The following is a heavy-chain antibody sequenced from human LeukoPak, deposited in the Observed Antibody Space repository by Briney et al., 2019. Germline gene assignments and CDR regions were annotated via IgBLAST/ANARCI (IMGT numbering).Heavy chain of an antibody. CDR1: GFTFRSYA. D-gene: IGHD5-24*01. CDR2: ISYDGSNK. V-gene: IGHV3-30-3*01. CDR3: ARDRTRDGYNQGRVFDY. Sequence: GGSLRLSCAASGFTFRSYAMHWVRQAPGKRLEWVAVISYDGSNKYYADSVKGRFTISRDNSKNTLYLQMNSLRAEDTAVYYCARDRTRDGYNQGRVFDYWGQGTLVTVSS. J-gene: IGHJ4*02.